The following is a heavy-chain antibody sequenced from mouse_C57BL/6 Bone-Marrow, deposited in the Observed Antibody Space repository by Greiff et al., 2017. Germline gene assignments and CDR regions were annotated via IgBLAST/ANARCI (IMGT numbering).Heavy chain of an antibody. CDR3: ARDGDYAMDY. Sequence: QVQLQQPGAELVRPGTSVKLSCKASGYTFTSYWMHWVKQRPGQGLEWIGVIDPSDSYTNYNQKFKGKATLTVATSSSTAYMQLSSLTSEDSAVYYCARDGDYAMDYWGQGTSVTVSS. J-gene: IGHJ4*01. CDR1: GYTFTSYW. CDR2: IDPSDSYT. D-gene: IGHD1-2*01. V-gene: IGHV1-59*01.